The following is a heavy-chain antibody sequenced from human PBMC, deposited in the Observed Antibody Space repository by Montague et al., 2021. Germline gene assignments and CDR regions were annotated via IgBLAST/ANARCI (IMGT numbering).Heavy chain of an antibody. CDR2: ISHDGSNK. Sequence: SLRLSCAASGFTFSTFPMHWVRQAPGKGLEWVALISHDGSNKYYADSVRGRFTVSRDNSKNTLYLQTSSLRADDTAVYYCARWRVYYDNSGYAAWGRGTLVTVSS. J-gene: IGHJ5*02. CDR3: ARWRVYYDNSGYAA. CDR1: GFTFSTFP. D-gene: IGHD3-22*01. V-gene: IGHV3-30-3*01.